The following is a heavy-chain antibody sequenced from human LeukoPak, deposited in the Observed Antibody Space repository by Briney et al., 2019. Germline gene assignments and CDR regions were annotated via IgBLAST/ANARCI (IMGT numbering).Heavy chain of an antibody. J-gene: IGHJ4*02. CDR1: GGSFSGYY. CDR2: INHSGST. V-gene: IGHV4-34*01. D-gene: IGHD2-2*01. CDR3: ARVEYCSSTSCYPPSFDY. Sequence: SETLSLTCAVYGGSFSGYYWSWLRQPPGKGLEWIGEINHSGSTNYNPSLKSRVTISVDTSKNQFSLKLSSVTAADTAVYYCARVEYCSSTSCYPPSFDYWGQGTLVTVSS.